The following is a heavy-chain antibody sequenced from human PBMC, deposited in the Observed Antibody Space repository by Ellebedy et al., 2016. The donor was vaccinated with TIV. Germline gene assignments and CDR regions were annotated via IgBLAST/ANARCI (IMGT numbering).Heavy chain of an antibody. CDR1: GCTFTSYD. J-gene: IGHJ4*02. CDR2: MNPNSGNT. Sequence: ASVKVSXXASGCTFTSYDINWVRQATGQGPEWMGWMNPNSGNTGYAQKFQGRISMTRNTSISTAYMELSSLRSEDTAVYYCARVFATGVRHLPWWGQGTLVTVSS. V-gene: IGHV1-8*01. CDR3: ARVFATGVRHLPW. D-gene: IGHD4-23*01.